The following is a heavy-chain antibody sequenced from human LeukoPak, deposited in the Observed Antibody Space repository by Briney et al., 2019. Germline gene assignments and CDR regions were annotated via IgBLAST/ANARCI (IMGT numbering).Heavy chain of an antibody. CDR3: AREVYCGGDCYSPGIDY. CDR1: GYTFTGYY. D-gene: IGHD2-21*02. J-gene: IGHJ4*02. V-gene: IGHV1-2*02. CDR2: FNPNSGGT. Sequence: ASVKVSCKASGYTFTGYYMHWVRQAPGQGLEWMGWFNPNSGGTNYAQKFQGRVTMTRDTSISTAYMELSRLRSDDTAVYYCAREVYCGGDCYSPGIDYWGQGTLVTVSS.